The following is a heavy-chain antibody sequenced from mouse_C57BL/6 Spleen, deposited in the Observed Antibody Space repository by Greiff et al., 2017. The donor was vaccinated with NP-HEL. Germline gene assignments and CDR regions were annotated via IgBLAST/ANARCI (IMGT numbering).Heavy chain of an antibody. V-gene: IGHV3-6*01. CDR2: ISYDGSN. CDR1: GYSITSGYY. D-gene: IGHD2-4*01. J-gene: IGHJ3*01. Sequence: DVKLVESGPGLVKPSQSLSLTCSVTGYSITSGYYWNWIRQFPGNKLEWMGYISYDGSNNYNPSLKNRISITRDTSKNQFFLKLNSVTTEDTATYYCARENDSGAYWGQGTLVTVSA. CDR3: ARENDSGAY.